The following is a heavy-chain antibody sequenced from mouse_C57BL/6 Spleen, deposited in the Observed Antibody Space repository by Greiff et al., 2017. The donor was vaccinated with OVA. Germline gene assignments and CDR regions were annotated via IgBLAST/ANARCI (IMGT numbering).Heavy chain of an antibody. D-gene: IGHD2-2*01. CDR3: ARIRVYGYDYYYAMDY. Sequence: EVQLQESGPELVKPGASVKMSCKASGYTFTDYNMHWVKQSHGKSLEWIGYINPNNGGTSYNQKFKGKATLTVNKSSSTAYMELRSLTSEDSAVYYCARIRVYGYDYYYAMDYWGQGTSVTVSS. CDR2: INPNNGGT. V-gene: IGHV1-22*01. CDR1: GYTFTDYN. J-gene: IGHJ4*01.